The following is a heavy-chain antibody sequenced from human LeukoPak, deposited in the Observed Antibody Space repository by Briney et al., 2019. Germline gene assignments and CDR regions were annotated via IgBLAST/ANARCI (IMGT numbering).Heavy chain of an antibody. CDR1: GFTFSSYW. CDR2: INSDGSST. CDR3: AREPAVHDYFDY. V-gene: IGHV3-74*01. J-gene: IGHJ4*02. Sequence: PGGSLRLSCAASGFTFSSYWMHWVRQAPGKGLVWVSRINSDGSSTSYADSVKGRFTISRDNAKNTLYLQMNSLGAEDTAVYYCAREPAVHDYFDYWGQGTLVTVSS. D-gene: IGHD3-10*02.